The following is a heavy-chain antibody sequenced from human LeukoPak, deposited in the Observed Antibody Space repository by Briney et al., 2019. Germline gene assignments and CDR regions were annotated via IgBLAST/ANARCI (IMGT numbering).Heavy chain of an antibody. J-gene: IGHJ4*02. V-gene: IGHV3-53*01. CDR1: GFTVSSNY. Sequence: PGGSLRLSCAASGFTVSSNYMSWVRQAPGKGLEWVSVIYSGGSTYYADSVKGRFTISRDNSKNTLYLQMNSLRAEDTAVYYCAKRMATITGFDYWGQGTLVTVSS. D-gene: IGHD5-12*01. CDR2: IYSGGST. CDR3: AKRMATITGFDY.